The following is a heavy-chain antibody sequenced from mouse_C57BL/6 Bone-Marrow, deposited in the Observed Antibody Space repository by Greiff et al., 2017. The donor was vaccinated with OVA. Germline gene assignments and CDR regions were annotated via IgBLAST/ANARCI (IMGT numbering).Heavy chain of an antibody. Sequence: DVQLVESGGGLVKPGGSLKLSCAASGFTFSDYGMHWVRQAPEKGLEWVAYISSGSSTIYYADTVKGRFTISRDNAKNTLFLQMTSLRSEDTAMYYCARHYYGKDFDVWGTGTTVTVSS. CDR1: GFTFSDYG. CDR3: ARHYYGKDFDV. J-gene: IGHJ1*03. CDR2: ISSGSSTI. D-gene: IGHD1-1*01. V-gene: IGHV5-17*01.